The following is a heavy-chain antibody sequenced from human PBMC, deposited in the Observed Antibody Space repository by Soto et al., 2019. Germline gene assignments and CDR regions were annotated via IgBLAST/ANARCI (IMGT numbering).Heavy chain of an antibody. V-gene: IGHV1-8*01. J-gene: IGHJ6*03. CDR1: GYTFTSYD. D-gene: IGHD3-16*01. Sequence: ASVKVSCKASGYTFTSYDINWVRQATGQGLEWMGWMNPNSGNTGYAQKFQGRVTMTRNTSISTAYMELSSLRSEDTAVFYCARGAAKGGGQGYYYMDVRGKGTMVTVSS. CDR3: ARGAAKGGGQGYYYMDV. CDR2: MNPNSGNT.